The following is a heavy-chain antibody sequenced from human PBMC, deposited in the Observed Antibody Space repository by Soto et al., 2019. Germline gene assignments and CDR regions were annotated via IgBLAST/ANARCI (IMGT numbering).Heavy chain of an antibody. D-gene: IGHD5-12*01. Sequence: TLSLTCAVYGGSFSGYYWSWIRQPPGKGLEWIGEINHSGSTNYNPSLKSRVTISVDTSKNQFSLKLSSVTAADTAVYYCARRYSGYDFDYWGQGTLVTVSS. J-gene: IGHJ4*02. CDR1: GGSFSGYY. CDR2: INHSGST. CDR3: ARRYSGYDFDY. V-gene: IGHV4-34*01.